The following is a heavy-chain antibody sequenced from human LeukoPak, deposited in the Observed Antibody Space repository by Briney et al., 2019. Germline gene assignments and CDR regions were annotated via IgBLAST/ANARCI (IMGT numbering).Heavy chain of an antibody. J-gene: IGHJ6*02. CDR3: VRDIIRDYYYYGMDV. Sequence: GGSLRLSCAASGFTFSDYYMSWVRQAPGKGLEWVSVIYSGGSTYYADSVKGRFTISRDNSKNTLYLQMNSLRAEDTAVYYCVRDIIRDYYYYGMDVWGQGTTVTVSS. CDR1: GFTFSDYY. V-gene: IGHV3-53*01. CDR2: IYSGGST. D-gene: IGHD3-3*02.